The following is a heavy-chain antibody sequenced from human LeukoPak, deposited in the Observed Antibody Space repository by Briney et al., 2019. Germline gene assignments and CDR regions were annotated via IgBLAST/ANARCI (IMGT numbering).Heavy chain of an antibody. J-gene: IGHJ4*02. CDR3: ARDLASSGWDYDSSGYLDY. CDR1: GFTFSSYA. CDR2: ISYDGSNK. D-gene: IGHD3-22*01. V-gene: IGHV3-30-3*01. Sequence: GRSLRLSCAASGFTFSSYAMHWVRQAPGKGLEWVAVISYDGSNKYYADSVKGRFTISRDNSENTLYLQMNSLRAEDTAVYYCARDLASSGWDYDSSGYLDYWGQGTLVTVSS.